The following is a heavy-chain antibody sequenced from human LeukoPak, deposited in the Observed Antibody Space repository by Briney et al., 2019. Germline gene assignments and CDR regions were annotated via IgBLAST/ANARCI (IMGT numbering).Heavy chain of an antibody. CDR3: ARPPTAMVTLYAFDI. CDR2: IYDSGST. V-gene: IGHV4-39*07. CDR1: GRSISSSSYY. J-gene: IGHJ3*02. Sequence: PSETLSLTCTVSGRSISSSSYYWGWIRQPPGKGLEWIGSIYDSGSTYYNPSLKSRVTISVDTSKTQFSLKLSSVTAADTAVYYCARPPTAMVTLYAFDIWGQGTMVTVSS. D-gene: IGHD5-18*01.